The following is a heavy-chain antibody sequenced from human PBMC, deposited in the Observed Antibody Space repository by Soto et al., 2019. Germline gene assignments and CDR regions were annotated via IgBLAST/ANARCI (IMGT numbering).Heavy chain of an antibody. V-gene: IGHV3-7*01. CDR3: ARARGSGSYAFDI. J-gene: IGHJ3*02. D-gene: IGHD3-10*01. CDR2: IKQDGSEK. CDR1: GFTFSSYW. Sequence: GGSLRLSCAASGFTFSSYWMSWVRQAPGKGLEWVANIKQDGSEKYYVDSVKGRFTISRDNARNSLYLQMNSLRAEDTAVYCCARARGSGSYAFDIWGQGTMVTVSS.